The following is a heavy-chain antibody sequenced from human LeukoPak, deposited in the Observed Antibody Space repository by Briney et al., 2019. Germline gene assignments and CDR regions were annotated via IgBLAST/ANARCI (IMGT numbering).Heavy chain of an antibody. CDR2: ISGSGGST. J-gene: IGHJ4*02. D-gene: IGHD3-3*01. CDR3: AKDLWSGSSLIDY. CDR1: GFTFSSYG. Sequence: GGSLRLSCAASGFTFSSYGISWVRQAPGKGLEWVSAISGSGGSTYYADSVKGRFTISRDNSKNTLYLQMNSLRAEDTAVYYCAKDLWSGSSLIDYWGQGTLVTVSS. V-gene: IGHV3-23*01.